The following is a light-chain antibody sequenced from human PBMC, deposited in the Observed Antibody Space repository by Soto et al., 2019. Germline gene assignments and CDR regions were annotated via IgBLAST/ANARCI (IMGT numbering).Light chain of an antibody. Sequence: SALTQPASVSGSPGQSIPISCTGTSSDVGGYDYVSWYQQHPGKAPKLMIYNVRNRPSGVSNRFSGSKAGNTASLTISGLQAEDEAAYYCSSYTSSSTVVFGGGTKLTVL. J-gene: IGLJ2*01. V-gene: IGLV2-14*01. CDR1: SSDVGGYDY. CDR2: NVR. CDR3: SSYTSSSTVV.